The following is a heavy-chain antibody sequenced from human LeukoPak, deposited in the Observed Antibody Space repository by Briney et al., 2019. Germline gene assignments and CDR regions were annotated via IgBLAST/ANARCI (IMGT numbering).Heavy chain of an antibody. V-gene: IGHV4-38-2*01. Sequence: SETLSLTCAVSGYSISSGYYWGWIRPPPGKGLEWIGSIYYSGSTYYNPSLTSRVTISVETSKNQFSLKLSSVTAADTAVYYCARTGYSSSWYDSGAFDIWGQGTMVTVSS. CDR3: ARTGYSSSWYDSGAFDI. D-gene: IGHD6-13*01. CDR2: IYYSGST. CDR1: GYSISSGYY. J-gene: IGHJ3*02.